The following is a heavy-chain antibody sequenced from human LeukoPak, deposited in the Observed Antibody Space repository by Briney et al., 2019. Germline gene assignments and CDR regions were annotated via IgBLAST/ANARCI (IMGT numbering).Heavy chain of an antibody. CDR1: GYNFTNFW. CDR3: ARHPASIKWFQSSHDNWSDP. CDR2: IYPGDSDT. V-gene: IGHV5-51*01. D-gene: IGHD3-22*01. J-gene: IGHJ5*02. Sequence: GESLKISCKGSGYNFTNFWLGWVRQMPGKGLEWMGLIYPGDSDTRYSPSFQGQVTISLDKSISTAYLQWSSLKPSDTAMYYCARHPASIKWFQSSHDNWSDPWGQGTLVTVSS.